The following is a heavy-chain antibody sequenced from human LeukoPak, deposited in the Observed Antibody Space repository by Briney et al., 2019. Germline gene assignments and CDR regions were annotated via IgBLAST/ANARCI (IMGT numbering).Heavy chain of an antibody. D-gene: IGHD2-2*03. J-gene: IGHJ4*02. CDR3: ARGLRGYCSSTSCLKGVGRFDY. Sequence: SETLSLTCSVSGGPIYSSSYYWGWIRQPPGRGLEWLASIYYSGSTYYNPSLKSRVTISVDTSKNQFSLKLSSVTAADTAVYYCARGLRGYCSSTSCLKGVGRFDYWGQGTLVTVSS. CDR1: GGPIYSSSYY. V-gene: IGHV4-39*07. CDR2: IYYSGST.